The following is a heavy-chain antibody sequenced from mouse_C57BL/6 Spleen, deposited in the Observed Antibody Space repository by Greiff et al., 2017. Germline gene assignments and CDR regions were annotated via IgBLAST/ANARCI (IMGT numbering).Heavy chain of an antibody. CDR2: ISYDGSN. V-gene: IGHV3-6*01. CDR3: ARANWDECFAY. Sequence: ESGPGLVKPSQSLSLTCSVTGYSITSGYYWNWIRQFPGNKLEWMGYISYDGSNNYNPSLKNRISITLDTSKNQFFLKLNSVTTEDTATYYCARANWDECFAYWGQGTLVTVSA. J-gene: IGHJ3*01. D-gene: IGHD4-1*01. CDR1: GYSITSGYY.